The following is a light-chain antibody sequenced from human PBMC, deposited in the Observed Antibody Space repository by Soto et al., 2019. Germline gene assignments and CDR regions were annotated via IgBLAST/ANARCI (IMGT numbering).Light chain of an antibody. CDR1: QSVTSSY. CDR3: QQYGSSPTT. J-gene: IGKJ5*01. Sequence: IVLTRSPGSLSLSPGGRGTLSCRASQSVTSSYLAWWQQKPGQAPRLLIYGASSRATGIPDRFSGSGSGTDFTLTISRLEPQDFAVYFCQQYGSSPTTFGQGTRLEIK. V-gene: IGKV3-20*01. CDR2: GAS.